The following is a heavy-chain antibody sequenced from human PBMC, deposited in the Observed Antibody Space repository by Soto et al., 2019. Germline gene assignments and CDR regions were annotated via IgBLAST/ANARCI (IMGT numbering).Heavy chain of an antibody. CDR2: IYWDDDK. Sequence: QITLKESGPTLVKPTQTLTLTCTFSGFSLSTSGVGVGWIRQPPGKALEWLALIYWDDDKRYSPSLKSRLTIIKDTPKSRVVLTMTNMDPVDTATYYCAHRPGRYCSSSSCPGDYWGQGTLATVSS. CDR3: AHRPGRYCSSSSCPGDY. CDR1: GFSLSTSGVG. D-gene: IGHD2-2*01. V-gene: IGHV2-5*02. J-gene: IGHJ4*02.